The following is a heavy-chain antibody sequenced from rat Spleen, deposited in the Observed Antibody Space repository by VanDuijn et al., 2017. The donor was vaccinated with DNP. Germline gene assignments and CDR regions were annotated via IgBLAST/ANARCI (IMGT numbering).Heavy chain of an antibody. V-gene: IGHV5-31*01. CDR3: AREQRFYFDY. CDR1: GFTFDYYW. D-gene: IGHD1-10*01. CDR2: ITRGGTTT. J-gene: IGHJ2*01. Sequence: EVQLVESGGDLVQPGRSLKLSCVASGFTFDYYWMTWIRHIPGKGLEWVASITRGGTTTNYRDSVKGRFTISRDDAKSSLYLQMNSLKSEDTATYYCAREQRFYFDYWGQGVMVTVSS.